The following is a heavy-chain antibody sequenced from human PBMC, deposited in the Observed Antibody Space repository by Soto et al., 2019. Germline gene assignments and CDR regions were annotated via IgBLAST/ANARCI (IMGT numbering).Heavy chain of an antibody. J-gene: IGHJ4*02. Sequence: EVQLVESGGGLVKPGGSLRLSCAASGFSVRSYYLNWVRQAPGRGLEWVSSISPSSSFLSYADSVKGRFTISRDNAKSSVHLQMNSLRAEDTAVYFCARVGTDYGSGSPYYSDSWGQGPLVTVSS. D-gene: IGHD3-10*01. V-gene: IGHV3-21*06. CDR1: GFSVRSYY. CDR3: ARVGTDYGSGSPYYSDS. CDR2: ISPSSSFL.